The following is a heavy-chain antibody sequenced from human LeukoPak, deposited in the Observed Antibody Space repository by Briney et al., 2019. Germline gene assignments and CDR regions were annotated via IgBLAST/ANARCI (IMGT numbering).Heavy chain of an antibody. D-gene: IGHD1-26*01. CDR2: ISGSGESI. Sequence: GGSLRLSCAASGFTFDSYAMSWVRQAPGKGLEWVSAISGSGESIYYAHSVKGRFTISRDNSDNTLYLQMNSLKAEDTAIYYCARSFYSGSCYRLNSWGQGTLVTVSS. CDR3: ARSFYSGSCYRLNS. V-gene: IGHV3-23*01. CDR1: GFTFDSYA. J-gene: IGHJ4*02.